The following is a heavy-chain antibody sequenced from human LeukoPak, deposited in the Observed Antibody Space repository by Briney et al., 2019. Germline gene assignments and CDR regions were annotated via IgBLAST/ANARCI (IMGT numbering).Heavy chain of an antibody. CDR3: AKDPGAFDI. J-gene: IGHJ3*02. Sequence: GGSLRLSCAASGYTFSSYGMHWVRQAPGKGLEWVAVIWYDGSNKYYANSVKGRFTISRDNSKNTLYLQMNSLRAEDTAVYYCAKDPGAFDIWGQGTMVTVSS. CDR1: GYTFSSYG. V-gene: IGHV3-33*06. CDR2: IWYDGSNK.